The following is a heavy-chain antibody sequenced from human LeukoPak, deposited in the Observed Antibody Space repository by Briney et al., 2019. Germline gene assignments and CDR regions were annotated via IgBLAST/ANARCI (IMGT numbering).Heavy chain of an antibody. J-gene: IGHJ6*02. V-gene: IGHV3-23*01. D-gene: IGHD6-6*01. CDR3: AKGITTRPETCIDV. CDR1: GFIFSNYA. Sequence: GGSLRLSCVVSGFIFSNYAMSWVRQAPGKGLEWVSVISGSGGSAHYADSGKGRFTISRDNSKNTLYLQMNSLRAEDTAIYYCAKGITTRPETCIDVWGQGTTVTVS. CDR2: ISGSGGSA.